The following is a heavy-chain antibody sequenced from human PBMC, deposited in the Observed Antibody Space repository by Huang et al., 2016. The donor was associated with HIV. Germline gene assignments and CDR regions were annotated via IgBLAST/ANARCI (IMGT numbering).Heavy chain of an antibody. CDR1: GFIFSDYW. CDR2: MESDGMSK. J-gene: IGHJ4*01. D-gene: IGHD3-3*01. Sequence: EVELAESGGGSVRPGQSLRLSCVGSGFIFSDYWMHWVRQIPGKGLMWVESMESDGMSKSYADSVKGRFTIYRDNARNTVYLQMSSLRVDDTAVYYCVRAREKGYDFWSGYRYWGQGAQVTVSS. CDR3: VRAREKGYDFWSGYRY. V-gene: IGHV3-74*02.